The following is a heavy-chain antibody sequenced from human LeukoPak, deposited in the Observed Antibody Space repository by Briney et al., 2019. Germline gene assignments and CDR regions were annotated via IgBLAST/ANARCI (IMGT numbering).Heavy chain of an antibody. V-gene: IGHV3-43*02. D-gene: IGHD6-13*01. CDR3: AKAEFSSSWYWDYYYYGMDV. CDR1: GFTFDDYA. Sequence: PGGSLRLSCAASGFTFDDYAMHWVRQAPGKGLEWVSLISGDGGSTYYADSVKGRFTISKDNSKNSLYLQMNSLRTEDTALYYCAKAEFSSSWYWDYYYYGMDVWGQGTRVSVSS. CDR2: ISGDGGST. J-gene: IGHJ6*02.